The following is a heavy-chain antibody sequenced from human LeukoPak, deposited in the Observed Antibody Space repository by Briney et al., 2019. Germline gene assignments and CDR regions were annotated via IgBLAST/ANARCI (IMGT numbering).Heavy chain of an antibody. CDR3: ARDVYAIGVATHDYCFMDV. CDR1: GYIFTDFY. CDR2: INPNSGGT. Sequence: ASVKVSCKASGYIFTDFYIHWVRQAPGQGLEWMGWINPNSGGTNYAQKFQGRVTMTRDTSISTVYVELSRLRFDDTAVYYCARDVYAIGVATHDYCFMDVWGKGTTVTVSS. D-gene: IGHD2-2*01. J-gene: IGHJ6*03. V-gene: IGHV1-2*02.